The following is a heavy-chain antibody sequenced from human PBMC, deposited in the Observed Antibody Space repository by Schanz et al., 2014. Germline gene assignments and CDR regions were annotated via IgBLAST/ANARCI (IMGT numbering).Heavy chain of an antibody. J-gene: IGHJ4*02. D-gene: IGHD6-19*01. V-gene: IGHV3-23*04. CDR1: GFTFTTFA. CDR2: ISDRGDGT. CDR3: VGIHVAVAEAFY. Sequence: EVQLVESGGGLVQPGGSLRLSCATSGFTFTTFAMTWVRQAPGKGLEWVSGISDRGDGTNYGDSVEGRFTISRDNAKNTLYLQMNSLRPEDTALYYCVGIHVAVAEAFYWGQGALVIVS.